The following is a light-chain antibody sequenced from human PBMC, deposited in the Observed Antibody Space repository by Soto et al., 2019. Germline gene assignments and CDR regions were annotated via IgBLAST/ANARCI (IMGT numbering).Light chain of an antibody. CDR1: QGIRND. CDR3: LQDYNYPWT. Sequence: AIQMTQSPSSLSASVGDRVTITCRASQGIRNDLGWFQQKPGKAPKLLIYAASSLQSGVPSRFSGSGSGTDFTLTISSLQPEYFATYYCLQDYNYPWTFGQGTKVEIK. CDR2: AAS. J-gene: IGKJ1*01. V-gene: IGKV1-6*01.